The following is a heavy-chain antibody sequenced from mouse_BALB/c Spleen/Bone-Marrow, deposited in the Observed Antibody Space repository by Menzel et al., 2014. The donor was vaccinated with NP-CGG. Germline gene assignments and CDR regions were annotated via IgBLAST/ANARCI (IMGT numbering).Heavy chain of an antibody. V-gene: IGHV1S81*02. CDR2: INPSNGGT. D-gene: IGHD2-2*01. CDR1: GYTFTSYY. Sequence: QVQLQQSGAELVKPGASVKLPCKASGYTFTSYYMYWVKQRPGQGLEWIGEINPSNGGTNFNEKFKSKATLTVDKSSSTAYMQLSSLTSEDSAVYYCTRSGTSWLRRSWYFDVWGAGTTVTVSS. J-gene: IGHJ1*01. CDR3: TRSGTSWLRRSWYFDV.